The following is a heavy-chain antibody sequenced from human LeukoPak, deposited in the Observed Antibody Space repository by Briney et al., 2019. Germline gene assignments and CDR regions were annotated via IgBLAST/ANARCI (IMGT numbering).Heavy chain of an antibody. D-gene: IGHD6-13*01. Sequence: GESLKISCKGSGYSLTSYWIGWVRQMPGKGLEWMGIIYPGDSDTRYSPSFQGQVTISADKSISTAYLQWSSLKASDTAMYYCARHEIAAAGTYDYWGQGTLVTVSS. CDR3: ARHEIAAAGTYDY. CDR2: IYPGDSDT. CDR1: GYSLTSYW. V-gene: IGHV5-51*01. J-gene: IGHJ4*02.